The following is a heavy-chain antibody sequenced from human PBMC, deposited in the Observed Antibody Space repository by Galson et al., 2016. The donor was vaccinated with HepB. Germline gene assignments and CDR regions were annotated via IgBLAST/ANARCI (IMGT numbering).Heavy chain of an antibody. CDR3: VRILYDRSARDYYGMDV. V-gene: IGHV3-13*01. D-gene: IGHD3-22*01. Sequence: SLRLSCAASGFTFSSYDMHWVRQATGKGPEWVSAIGADGGTYYAGSVKGRFTTSRENAKNSLYLQMNSLRAGDTAVYYCVRILYDRSARDYYGMDVWGQGITVTVSS. CDR2: IGADGGT. CDR1: GFTFSSYD. J-gene: IGHJ6*02.